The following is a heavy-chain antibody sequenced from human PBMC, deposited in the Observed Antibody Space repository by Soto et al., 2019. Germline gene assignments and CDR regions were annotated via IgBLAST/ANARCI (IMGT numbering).Heavy chain of an antibody. Sequence: PGGSLRLSCAASGFTFSSYAMHWVRQAPGKGLEWVAVISYDGSNKYYADSVKGRFTISRDNSKNTLYLQMNSLRAEDTAVYYCARDDIMITFGGKIIPSLGMDVWGQGTTVTVSS. CDR2: ISYDGSNK. J-gene: IGHJ6*02. CDR3: ARDDIMITFGGKIIPSLGMDV. CDR1: GFTFSSYA. D-gene: IGHD3-16*01. V-gene: IGHV3-30-3*01.